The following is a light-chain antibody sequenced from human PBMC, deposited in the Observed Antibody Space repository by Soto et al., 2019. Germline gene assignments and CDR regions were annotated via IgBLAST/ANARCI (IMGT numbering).Light chain of an antibody. Sequence: EIVLTQSPDTLSLSPGERVTLSCRASQNVRNYIIWYQQKPGQAPRLLISDTSTRAAGIPTRFSGTGSGTDYTLPISSLQPEDFAVSYCQQRSSWPVTFGQGTRLEIK. CDR2: DTS. CDR3: QQRSSWPVT. V-gene: IGKV3-11*01. J-gene: IGKJ5*01. CDR1: QNVRNY.